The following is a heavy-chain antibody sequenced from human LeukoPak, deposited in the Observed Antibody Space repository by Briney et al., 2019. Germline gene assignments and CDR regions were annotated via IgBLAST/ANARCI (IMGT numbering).Heavy chain of an antibody. Sequence: GGSLRLSCAASGFTFDDYGMSWGRQAPGKGLEWGSGINWNGGSTGYADSVKGRFTISRDNAKNSLYLQMNSLRAEDTALYYCARDALGGEPGDYWGQGTLVTVSS. CDR2: INWNGGST. CDR3: ARDALGGEPGDY. D-gene: IGHD3-16*01. J-gene: IGHJ4*02. CDR1: GFTFDDYG. V-gene: IGHV3-20*04.